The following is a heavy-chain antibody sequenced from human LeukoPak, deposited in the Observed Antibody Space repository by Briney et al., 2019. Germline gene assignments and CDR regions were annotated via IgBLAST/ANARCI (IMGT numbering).Heavy chain of an antibody. CDR2: ISGSGGST. CDR1: GFTFSSYA. D-gene: IGHD2-2*01. J-gene: IGHJ4*02. V-gene: IGHV3-23*01. CDR3: AKDTWLYCSSTSCYPDY. Sequence: GGSLRLSCAASGFTFSSYAMSWVRQAPGKGPEWVSAISGSGGSTYYADSVKGRFTISRDNSKNTLYLQMNSLRAEDTAVYYCAKDTWLYCSSTSCYPDYWGQGTLVTVSS.